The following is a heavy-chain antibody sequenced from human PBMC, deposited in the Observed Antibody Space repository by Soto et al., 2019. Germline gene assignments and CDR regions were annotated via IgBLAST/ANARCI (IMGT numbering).Heavy chain of an antibody. Sequence: SETLSLTCTVSGGSISRYYWSWICQPPGTGLERIGYIYYSGSPNYNPTRKSRVTISVETSMNQFSLKLRSVTAADTAVYYCASRYYYDGSGYYYDGKTDYWGQGTLGTVSS. CDR2: IYYSGSP. CDR3: ASRYYYDGSGYYYDGKTDY. J-gene: IGHJ4*02. CDR1: GGSISRYY. D-gene: IGHD3-22*01. V-gene: IGHV4-59*08.